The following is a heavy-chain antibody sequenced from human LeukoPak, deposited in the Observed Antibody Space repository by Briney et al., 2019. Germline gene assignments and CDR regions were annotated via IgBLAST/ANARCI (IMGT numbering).Heavy chain of an antibody. CDR1: GGTFSSYA. Sequence: SVKVSCKASGGTFSSYAISWVRQAPGQGLEWMGGIIPIFGTANYAQKFQGRVTITTDESTSTAYMELSSLRSEDTAVYYCARVVVPAAIIGAFDVWGQGTMVTVSS. J-gene: IGHJ3*01. CDR2: IIPIFGTA. D-gene: IGHD2-2*02. CDR3: ARVVVPAAIIGAFDV. V-gene: IGHV1-69*05.